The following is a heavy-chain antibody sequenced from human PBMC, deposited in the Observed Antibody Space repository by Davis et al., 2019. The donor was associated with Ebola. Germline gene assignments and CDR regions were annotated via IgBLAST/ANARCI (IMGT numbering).Heavy chain of an antibody. D-gene: IGHD3-16*02. CDR1: GGSIGGGNFY. J-gene: IGHJ5*02. CDR3: ARHDYDYVWGSYPPNWFDP. Sequence: GSLRLSCTVSGGSIGGGNFYWAWVRQSPGQGLEWIGSIFSRGATSHNPSLYSRVTISVDTSKNQFSLRLTSMTAADTAVYYCARHDYDYVWGSYPPNWFDPWGQGTLVTVSS. CDR2: IFSRGAT. V-gene: IGHV4-39*01.